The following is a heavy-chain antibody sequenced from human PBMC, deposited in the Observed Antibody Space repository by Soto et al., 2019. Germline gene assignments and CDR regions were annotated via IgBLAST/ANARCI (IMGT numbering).Heavy chain of an antibody. CDR1: GYSISSGYY. Sequence: KPSETLSLTCAVSGYSISSGYYWGWIRQPPGKGLEWIGSSYHSGSTYYNPSLKGRVTISVDTSKNQFSLKLSSVTAADTAVYYCARQGSNLSSGPPGFDYWGQGTLVPVSS. J-gene: IGHJ4*02. CDR2: SYHSGST. CDR3: ARQGSNLSSGPPGFDY. D-gene: IGHD3-22*01. V-gene: IGHV4-38-2*01.